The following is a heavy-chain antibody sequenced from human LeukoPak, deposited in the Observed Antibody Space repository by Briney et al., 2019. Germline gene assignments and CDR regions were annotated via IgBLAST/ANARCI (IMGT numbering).Heavy chain of an antibody. CDR2: IYPSGST. V-gene: IGHV4-4*09. J-gene: IGHJ4*02. CDR1: GGSISNAY. Sequence: SETLSLTCTVSGGSISNAYWSWIRQPPGRGLEWIGYIYPSGSTNYHPSLKSRVTISVDTSRNHFALNLSSVTAAATAVYYCAKSYFDYSTYYSYYFNLWGQGALVTASS. D-gene: IGHD4-11*01. CDR3: AKSYFDYSTYYSYYFNL.